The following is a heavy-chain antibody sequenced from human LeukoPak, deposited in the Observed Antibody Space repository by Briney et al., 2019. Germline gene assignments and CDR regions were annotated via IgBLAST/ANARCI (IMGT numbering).Heavy chain of an antibody. D-gene: IGHD2-2*01. J-gene: IGHJ4*02. CDR1: GFTFSGSA. CDR2: IRSKANSYAT. Sequence: QPGGSLKLSCAASGFTFSGSAMHWVRQASGKGLEWVGRIRSKANSYATAYAASVKGRFTISRDDSKNTAYLQMNSLKTEDTAVYYCTTGCSSTSCDIGYWGRGTLVTVSS. CDR3: TTGCSSTSCDIGY. V-gene: IGHV3-73*01.